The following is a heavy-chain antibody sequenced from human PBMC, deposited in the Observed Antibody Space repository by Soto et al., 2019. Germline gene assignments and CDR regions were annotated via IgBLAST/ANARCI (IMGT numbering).Heavy chain of an antibody. Sequence: PGGSLRLSCAASGFTFSSYGMHWVRQAPGKGLEWVAVIWYDGSNKYYADSVKGRFTISRDNSKNTLYLQMNSLRAEDTAVYYCARRGYYYYGMDVWGQGTTVTVSS. CDR1: GFTFSSYG. V-gene: IGHV3-33*01. CDR3: ARRGYYYYGMDV. J-gene: IGHJ6*02. CDR2: IWYDGSNK.